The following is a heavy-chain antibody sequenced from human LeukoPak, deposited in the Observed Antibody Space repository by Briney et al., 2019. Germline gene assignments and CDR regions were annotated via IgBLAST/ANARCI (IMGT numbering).Heavy chain of an antibody. CDR2: IYHSGST. D-gene: IGHD3-3*01. J-gene: IGHJ5*02. CDR3: ARHGTTITIFGVVTTNWFDP. Sequence: SETLSLTCTVSGGSISSGGYYWSWIRQPPGKGLEWIGYIYHSGSTYYNPSLKSRVTISVDRSKNQFSLKLSSVTAADTAVYYCARHGTTITIFGVVTTNWFDPWGQGTLVTVSS. CDR1: GGSISSGGYY. V-gene: IGHV4-30-2*01.